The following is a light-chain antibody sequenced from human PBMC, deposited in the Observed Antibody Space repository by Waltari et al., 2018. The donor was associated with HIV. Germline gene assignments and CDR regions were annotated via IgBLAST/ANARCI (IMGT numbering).Light chain of an antibody. CDR2: EVI. J-gene: IGLJ3*02. CDR3: SSYAGSNWV. CDR1: SSDVGGYNY. V-gene: IGLV2-8*01. Sequence: QSALTQPPSASGSPGQSVTISCTGTSSDVGGYNYVSWYQQHPGKAPTYIIYEVIKRPSGVPVRFSGSKACNTAALTVSGLQAEDEADYYCSSYAGSNWVFGGGTKLTVL.